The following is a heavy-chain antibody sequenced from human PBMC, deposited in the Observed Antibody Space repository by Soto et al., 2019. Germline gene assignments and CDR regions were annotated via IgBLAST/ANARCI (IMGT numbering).Heavy chain of an antibody. CDR3: ASASMVRGVIIRHYYGLDV. V-gene: IGHV4-31*03. J-gene: IGHJ6*02. Sequence: PSETLSLTCTVSGGSISSGGYYWSWIRHHPGKGLEWIGYIYYSGSTYYNPSLKSRVTISVDTSKNQFSLKLSSVTAADTAVYYCASASMVRGVIIRHYYGLDVWGQGTTVTVSS. D-gene: IGHD3-10*01. CDR2: IYYSGST. CDR1: GGSISSGGYY.